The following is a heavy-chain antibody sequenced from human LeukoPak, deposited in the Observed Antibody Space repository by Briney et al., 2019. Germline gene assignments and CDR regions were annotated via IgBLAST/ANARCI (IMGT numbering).Heavy chain of an antibody. V-gene: IGHV3-48*03. CDR2: ISRSATTI. CDR1: GFTFSSYE. Sequence: GGSLRLSCAASGFTFSSYEMNWVRQAPGKGLEWVSSISRSATTIYYADSVKGRFTISRDNAKNSLYLQMNSLRAEDTAVYFCARVGALSSSWLLYWGQRTLVTVSS. CDR3: ARVGALSSSWLLY. D-gene: IGHD6-13*01. J-gene: IGHJ4*02.